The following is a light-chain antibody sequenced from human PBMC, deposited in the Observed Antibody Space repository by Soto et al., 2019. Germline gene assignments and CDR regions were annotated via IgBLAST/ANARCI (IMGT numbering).Light chain of an antibody. CDR1: QSVRSN. Sequence: EIVITQSPATLSVSPGERATLSCRASQSVRSNLAWYQQKPGQAPRLIMYDASTRATGIPARFSGSGSGTEFTLTISSLQSEDFAVYYCQQGNNWPLTFGGGTKVDIK. V-gene: IGKV3-15*01. CDR3: QQGNNWPLT. J-gene: IGKJ4*01. CDR2: DAS.